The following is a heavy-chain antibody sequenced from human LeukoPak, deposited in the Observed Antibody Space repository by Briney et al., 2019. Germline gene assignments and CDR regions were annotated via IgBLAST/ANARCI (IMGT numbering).Heavy chain of an antibody. CDR1: GFTFSSYA. CDR3: ARDLGNIVVVPAVMGYYFDY. CDR2: ISYDGSNK. J-gene: IGHJ4*02. Sequence: GGSLRLSCAASGFTFSSYAMHWVRQAPGKGLEWVAVISYDGSNKYYADSVKGRFTISRDNSKNTLYLQMNSLRAEDTAVYYCARDLGNIVVVPAVMGYYFDYWGQGTLVTVSS. D-gene: IGHD2-2*01. V-gene: IGHV3-30-3*01.